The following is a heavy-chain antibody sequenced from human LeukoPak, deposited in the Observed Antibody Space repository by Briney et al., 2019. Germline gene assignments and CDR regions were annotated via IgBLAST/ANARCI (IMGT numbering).Heavy chain of an antibody. Sequence: SETLSLTCTVSGGSISSGGYYWSWIRQHPGKGLEWIGYIYYSGSTYYNPSLKSRVTISVDTSKNQFSLKLSSVTAADTAVYYCARGVGRSGYFDYWGQGTLVTVSS. J-gene: IGHJ4*02. V-gene: IGHV4-31*03. CDR3: ARGVGRSGYFDY. D-gene: IGHD3-3*01. CDR1: GGSISSGGYY. CDR2: IYYSGST.